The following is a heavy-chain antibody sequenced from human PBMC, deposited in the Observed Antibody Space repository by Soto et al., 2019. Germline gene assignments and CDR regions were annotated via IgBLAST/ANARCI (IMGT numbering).Heavy chain of an antibody. D-gene: IGHD6-6*01. J-gene: IGHJ6*04. V-gene: IGHV4-39*01. Sequence: PSETLSLTCTVSGGSISSSSYYWGWIRQPPGKGLEWIGSIYYSGSTYYNPSLKSRVTISVDTSKNQFSLKLSSVTAADTAVYYCARLTPPQGAAPGVWGKGTTVTVSS. CDR3: ARLTPPQGAAPGV. CDR1: GGSISSSSYY. CDR2: IYYSGST.